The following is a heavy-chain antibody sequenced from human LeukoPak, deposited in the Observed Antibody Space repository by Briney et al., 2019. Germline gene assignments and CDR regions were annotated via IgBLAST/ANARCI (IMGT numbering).Heavy chain of an antibody. Sequence: GGSLRLSCAASGFTFNNYAMSWVRQAPGEGLEWVAVISYDGSNKYYADSVKGRFTISRDNSKNTLYLQMNSLRAEDTAVYYCARDTYGSGSPSDYWGQGTLVTVSS. CDR2: ISYDGSNK. D-gene: IGHD3-10*01. J-gene: IGHJ4*02. V-gene: IGHV3-30*04. CDR1: GFTFNNYA. CDR3: ARDTYGSGSPSDY.